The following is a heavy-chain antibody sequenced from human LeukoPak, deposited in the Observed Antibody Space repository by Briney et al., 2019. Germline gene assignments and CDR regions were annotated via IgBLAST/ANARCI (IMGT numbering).Heavy chain of an antibody. CDR2: ISYDGSNK. D-gene: IGHD3-22*01. Sequence: PGGSLRLSCAASGFTFSSYAMHWVRQAPGKGLEWVAVISYDGSNKYYADSVKGRFTISRDNSKNTLYLQMNSLRAEDTAVYYCARLTYYYDSSGYNPWGQGTLVTVSS. J-gene: IGHJ5*02. CDR3: ARLTYYYDSSGYNP. V-gene: IGHV3-30*04. CDR1: GFTFSSYA.